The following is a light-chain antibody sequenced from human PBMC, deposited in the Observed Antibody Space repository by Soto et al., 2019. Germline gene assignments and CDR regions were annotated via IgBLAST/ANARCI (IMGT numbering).Light chain of an antibody. CDR1: QSVSSN. V-gene: IGKV3-20*01. CDR2: GAS. CDR3: QQYGSSRRT. J-gene: IGKJ1*01. Sequence: VMTQSPAGLSVPLLRRATLSCRASQSVSSNLAWYQQKPGHAPRPLIYGASSRDTGIPARFSGTGSGTDFTLTITRLEPEDFAAYYCQQYGSSRRTFGQGTKVDIK.